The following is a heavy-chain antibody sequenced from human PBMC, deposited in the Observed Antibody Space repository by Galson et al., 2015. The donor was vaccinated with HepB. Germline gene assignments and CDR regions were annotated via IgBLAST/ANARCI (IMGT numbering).Heavy chain of an antibody. CDR2: INAGNGNT. J-gene: IGHJ4*02. CDR1: GYTFTSYA. D-gene: IGHD3-22*01. V-gene: IGHV1-3*01. Sequence: SVKVSCKASGYTFTSYAMHWVRQAPGQRLEWMGWINAGNGNTKYSQKFQGRVTITRDTSASTAYMELSSLRSEDTAVYYCAAGHDSSGYYLFDYWGQGTLVTVSS. CDR3: AAGHDSSGYYLFDY.